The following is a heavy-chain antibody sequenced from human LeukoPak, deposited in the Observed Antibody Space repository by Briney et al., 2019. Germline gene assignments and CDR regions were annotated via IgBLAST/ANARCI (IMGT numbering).Heavy chain of an antibody. J-gene: IGHJ5*02. D-gene: IGHD6-13*01. Sequence: GGSLRLSCAASGFTFSSYWMSWVRLAPGKGLEWVANIKQDGSEKYYVDSVKGRFTISRDNAKNSLYLQMNSLRAEGTAVYYCARSPVAAAGTSEPWGQGTLVTVSS. CDR3: ARSPVAAAGTSEP. V-gene: IGHV3-7*01. CDR2: IKQDGSEK. CDR1: GFTFSSYW.